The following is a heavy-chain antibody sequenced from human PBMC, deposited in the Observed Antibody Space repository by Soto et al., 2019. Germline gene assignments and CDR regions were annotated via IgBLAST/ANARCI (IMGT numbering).Heavy chain of an antibody. J-gene: IGHJ4*02. V-gene: IGHV3-53*01. CDR1: GITVSTNY. Sequence: GSLRLSCAASGITVSTNYMSWVRQAPGKGLEWVSVIYSDGKTFYADSVKGRFTISRDNSKNTLYLQVNSLRAEDTAVYYCAKDNEYYYDSSGYYYRGYYLDYWGQGTQVTVSS. CDR2: IYSDGKT. CDR3: AKDNEYYYDSSGYYYRGYYLDY. D-gene: IGHD3-22*01.